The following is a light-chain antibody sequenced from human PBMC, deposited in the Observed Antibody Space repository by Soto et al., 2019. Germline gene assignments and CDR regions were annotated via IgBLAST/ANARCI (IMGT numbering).Light chain of an antibody. CDR1: SSNIGNNY. J-gene: IGLJ2*01. V-gene: IGLV1-51*01. Sequence: ELTQPLSVSAAPGQKVTISCSGSSSNIGNNYVSWYQQLPGTAPKLLIYDNNKRPSGIPDRFSGSKSGTSATLGITGLQTGDEADYYCGTWDSSLSAVVFGGGTKLTVL. CDR3: GTWDSSLSAVV. CDR2: DNN.